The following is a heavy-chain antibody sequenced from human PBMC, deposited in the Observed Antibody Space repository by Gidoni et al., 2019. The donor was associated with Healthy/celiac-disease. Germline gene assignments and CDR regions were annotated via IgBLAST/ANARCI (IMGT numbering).Heavy chain of an antibody. CDR3: ARDSPQGSFKTGYYIPTYYYYYGMDV. J-gene: IGHJ6*02. D-gene: IGHD3-9*01. Sequence: QVQLVQSGAAVTTPGASVQVSCKASGYTFPSYGIRWFRQAPGQGLEWMGWISAYNGNTNYAQKLQGRVTMTTDTSTSTAYMELRSLRSDDTAVYYCARDSPQGSFKTGYYIPTYYYYYGMDVWGQGTTVTVSS. V-gene: IGHV1-18*01. CDR2: ISAYNGNT. CDR1: GYTFPSYG.